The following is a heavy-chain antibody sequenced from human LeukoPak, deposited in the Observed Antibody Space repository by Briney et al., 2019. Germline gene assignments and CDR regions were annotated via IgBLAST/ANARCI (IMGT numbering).Heavy chain of an antibody. D-gene: IGHD3-10*01. J-gene: IGHJ4*02. CDR3: AREYYGGYVDY. CDR2: ISSNGGST. V-gene: IGHV3-64*01. CDR1: GFTFSSFS. Sequence: GGSLRLSCAASGFTFSSFSMHWVRQAPGKGLESVSAISSNGGSTYYANSVKGRFTISRDNSKNTLYLQMGNLRAEDMAVYYCAREYYGGYVDYWGQGTLVTVSS.